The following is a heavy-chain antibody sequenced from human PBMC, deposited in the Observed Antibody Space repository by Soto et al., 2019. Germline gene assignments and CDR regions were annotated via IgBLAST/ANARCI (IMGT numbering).Heavy chain of an antibody. CDR2: ISSSSSTI. Sequence: GGSLRLSCAASGFTFSSYSMNWVRQAPGKGLEWVSYISSSSSTIYYADSVKGRFTISRDNAKNSLYLQMNSLRAEDTAVYYCASGSYDYSNYPKYNWFDPWGQGTLVTVSS. CDR1: GFTFSSYS. CDR3: ASGSYDYSNYPKYNWFDP. D-gene: IGHD4-4*01. V-gene: IGHV3-48*01. J-gene: IGHJ5*02.